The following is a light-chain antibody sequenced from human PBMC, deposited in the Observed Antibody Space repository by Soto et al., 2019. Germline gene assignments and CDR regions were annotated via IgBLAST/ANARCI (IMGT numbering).Light chain of an antibody. V-gene: IGKV3-15*01. CDR1: QRVSRN. CDR2: WAS. J-gene: IGKJ1*01. Sequence: IVMTQSPATLSVSPGERATLXXRASQRVSRNVDWYQQKPGPAPRVXRDWASARATGGPARFSGSGSGTQFTLTISSLQSEDFAVYYCQQYNNWRQTFGQGTKVDIK. CDR3: QQYNNWRQT.